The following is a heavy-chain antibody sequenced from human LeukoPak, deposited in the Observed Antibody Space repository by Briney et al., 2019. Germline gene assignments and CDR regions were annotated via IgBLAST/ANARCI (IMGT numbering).Heavy chain of an antibody. J-gene: IGHJ4*02. V-gene: IGHV3-53*01. CDR2: IYSGGTT. CDR3: ARGGYSGSWYHFDY. Sequence: IYSGGTTNYADSVKGRFTISRDNSKNTLFLQMNSLRAEDTAVYYCARGGYSGSWYHFDYWGQGTLVTVSS. D-gene: IGHD6-13*01.